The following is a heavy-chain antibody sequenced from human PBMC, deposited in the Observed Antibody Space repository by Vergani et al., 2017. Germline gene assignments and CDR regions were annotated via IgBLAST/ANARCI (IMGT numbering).Heavy chain of an antibody. CDR1: GFTFGDYY. Sequence: EVHFLESGGGLVQSGGSLRLSCAASGFTFGDYYMAWIRLAPGKGLDWVASIKRDGTETFYVDSVKGRFTISRDNAKTTLYLQMNSLRDEDRGVYYCARISGGSAPYLHYWGQGTLVTVAS. CDR2: IKRDGTET. CDR3: ARISGGSAPYLHY. D-gene: IGHD2-15*01. V-gene: IGHV3-7*01. J-gene: IGHJ1*01.